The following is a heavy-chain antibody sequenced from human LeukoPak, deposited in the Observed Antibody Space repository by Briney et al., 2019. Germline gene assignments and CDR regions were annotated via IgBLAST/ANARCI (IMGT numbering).Heavy chain of an antibody. D-gene: IGHD3-22*01. Sequence: GGSLRLSCAASGLTFSSHWMHWVRQAPGKGLVWVSRITNDGSSTTYADSVKGRFTISRDNSKNTLYLQMNSLRAEDTAVYYCAKSGMYYYDSSGYQRWGQGTLVTVSS. CDR3: AKSGMYYYDSSGYQR. CDR1: GLTFSSHW. V-gene: IGHV3-74*01. J-gene: IGHJ4*02. CDR2: ITNDGSST.